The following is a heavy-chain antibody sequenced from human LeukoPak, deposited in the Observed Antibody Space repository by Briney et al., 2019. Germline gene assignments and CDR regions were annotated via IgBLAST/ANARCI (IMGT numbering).Heavy chain of an antibody. CDR2: ISAYKGNT. CDR1: GYTFISYG. V-gene: IGHV1-18*01. D-gene: IGHD2-2*01. Sequence: AAVKVSCKASGYTFISYGISGVRQAPGQGVEWMGWISAYKGNTNYAKMLQGRVTMTADTSTSTAYMEVRSLRSDDTAKYYCARDVGDIVIIPAAISVPWGQGTLVTVSS. J-gene: IGHJ5*02. CDR3: ARDVGDIVIIPAAISVP.